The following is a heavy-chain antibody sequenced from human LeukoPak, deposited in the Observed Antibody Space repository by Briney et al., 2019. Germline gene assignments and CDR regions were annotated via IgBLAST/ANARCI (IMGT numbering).Heavy chain of an antibody. CDR1: GFTFSYYE. J-gene: IGHJ4*02. Sequence: PGGSLRLSCAASGFTFSYYEMNWVRQAPGKGLEWVSYISSSGSTIYYADSVKGRFTISRDNAKNSLFLHMNSLRAEDTALYYCTRARDGGDQDSWGQGTLVTVSS. CDR2: ISSSGSTI. CDR3: TRARDGGDQDS. D-gene: IGHD4-17*01. V-gene: IGHV3-48*03.